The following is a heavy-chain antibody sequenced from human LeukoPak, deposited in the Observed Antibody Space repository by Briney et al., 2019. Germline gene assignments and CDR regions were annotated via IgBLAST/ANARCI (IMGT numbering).Heavy chain of an antibody. J-gene: IGHJ4*02. CDR3: ARGEYDYGDYEAFY. V-gene: IGHV3-21*01. D-gene: IGHD4-17*01. CDR1: GFTFSSCG. Sequence: AGGSLRLSCAASGFTFSSCGMSWVRQAPGKGLEWVSCISSSSLYIYYADSVKGRFTISRDNAKNSLYLQMNSLRAEDTAVYYCARGEYDYGDYEAFYWGQGTLVTVSS. CDR2: ISSSSLYI.